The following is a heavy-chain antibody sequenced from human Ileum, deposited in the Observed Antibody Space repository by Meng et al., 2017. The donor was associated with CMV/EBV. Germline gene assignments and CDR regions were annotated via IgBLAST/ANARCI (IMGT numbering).Heavy chain of an antibody. V-gene: IGHV3-11*04. CDR2: ISSNGTTM. D-gene: IGHD3-22*01. CDR1: CSFFSAYF. CDR3: ARLWLSPTFDF. Sequence: LCLTAACSFFSAYFMWVIHPPRGGGVGLVSFISSNGTTMTYANFVEGLFISTRDNAKTSLYLQRNRLRAEDTAVYYSARLWLSPTFDFWGQGTLVTVSS. J-gene: IGHJ4*02.